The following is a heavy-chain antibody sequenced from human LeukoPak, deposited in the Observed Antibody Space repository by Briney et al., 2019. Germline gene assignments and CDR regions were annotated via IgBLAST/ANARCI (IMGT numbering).Heavy chain of an antibody. CDR3: AREGSTYYYDTSGYRPPSGS. V-gene: IGHV4-38-2*02. CDR1: GYSLSTGYY. CDR2: IEHSGST. D-gene: IGHD3-22*01. Sequence: SETLTLTCTVSGYSLSTGYYWGWIRQPPGKGLEWIESIEHSGSTYYNPSLKSRVTISVDTSKNQFSLKLSSVTAADTAVYYCAREGSTYYYDTSGYRPPSGSWGQGTLVTVSS. J-gene: IGHJ5*02.